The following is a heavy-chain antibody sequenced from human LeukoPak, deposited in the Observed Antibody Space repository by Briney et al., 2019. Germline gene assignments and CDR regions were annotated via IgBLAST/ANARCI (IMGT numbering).Heavy chain of an antibody. Sequence: GASVKVSCKASGYTFTSYGISWVRQAPGQGLEWMGWISAYNGNTNYAQKLQGRVTITTDTSTSTAYMELRSLRSDDTAVYYCARAAYYYDSSGYYFFDYWGQGTLVTVSS. V-gene: IGHV1-18*01. CDR3: ARAAYYYDSSGYYFFDY. CDR1: GYTFTSYG. D-gene: IGHD3-22*01. CDR2: ISAYNGNT. J-gene: IGHJ4*02.